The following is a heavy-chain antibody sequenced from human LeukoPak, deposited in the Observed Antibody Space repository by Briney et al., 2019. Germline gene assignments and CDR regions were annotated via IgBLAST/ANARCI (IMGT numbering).Heavy chain of an antibody. V-gene: IGHV3-7*01. CDR2: IKEDGSEK. CDR3: ATYTNGVAGDV. J-gene: IGHJ6*02. Sequence: GGSLRLSCAASGFSFSDSWMSWVRQAPGKGLEWVANIKEDGSEKYYVDSVKGRFTISRDNATNSLYLQITSPRAEDTAVYYCATYTNGVAGDVWGQGTTVSVSS. CDR1: GFSFSDSW. D-gene: IGHD3-16*01.